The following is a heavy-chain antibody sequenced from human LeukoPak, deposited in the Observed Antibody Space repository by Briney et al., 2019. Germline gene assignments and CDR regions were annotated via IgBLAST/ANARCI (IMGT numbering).Heavy chain of an antibody. V-gene: IGHV3-7*01. D-gene: IGHD3-3*01. CDR3: ATDRGWRTSGYYLYYFEY. J-gene: IGHJ4*02. Sequence: GGSLRLSCAASGFTFSNYWMTWVRQAPGKGLEWVASIKHDGSEKYYVDSVRGRFTISRDNTMNSLYLQMSSLRAEDTAVYYCATDRGWRTSGYYLYYFEYWGQGTLVTFSS. CDR1: GFTFSNYW. CDR2: IKHDGSEK.